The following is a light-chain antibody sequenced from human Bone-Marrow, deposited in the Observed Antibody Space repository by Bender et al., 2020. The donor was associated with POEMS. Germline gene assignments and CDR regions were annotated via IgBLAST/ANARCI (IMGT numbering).Light chain of an antibody. CDR1: SIDVGSYNR. CDR3: AAWDDSLSGWV. Sequence: QSALTQPPSVSGSPGQSVTISCTGTSIDVGSYNRVSWYQQHPGKAPKLMIYEVSQRPSGVPDRFSGSKSAASASLTISGLRSGDEAEYYCAAWDDSLSGWVFGGGTKLTVL. J-gene: IGLJ3*02. CDR2: EVS. V-gene: IGLV2-8*01.